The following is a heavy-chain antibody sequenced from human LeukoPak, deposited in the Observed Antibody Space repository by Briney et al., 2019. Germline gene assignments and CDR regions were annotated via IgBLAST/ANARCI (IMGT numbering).Heavy chain of an antibody. Sequence: KPGGSLRLSCAASGFTFSSYSMTWVRQAPGKGLEWVSSISSSSSYIYYADSVKGRFTISRDNAKNSLYLQMNSLRAEDTAVYYCARAHDYRGTNWFDPWGQGTLVTVSS. CDR1: GFTFSSYS. D-gene: IGHD4-11*01. CDR3: ARAHDYRGTNWFDP. J-gene: IGHJ5*02. CDR2: ISSSSSYI. V-gene: IGHV3-21*01.